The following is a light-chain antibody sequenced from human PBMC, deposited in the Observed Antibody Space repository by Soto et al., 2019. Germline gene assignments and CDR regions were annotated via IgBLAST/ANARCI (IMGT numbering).Light chain of an antibody. Sequence: DLQMTQAPSSLSASVGDRVTITCRASQGIRNDLGCFQQKPGKAPKRLMYAASSLQSEVPSRFSGSGSWTEFTLTISSLQPEDFATYYCQQYKTYPPTFGQGTQLEIK. V-gene: IGKV1-17*01. CDR1: QGIRND. CDR2: AAS. CDR3: QQYKTYPPT. J-gene: IGKJ2*01.